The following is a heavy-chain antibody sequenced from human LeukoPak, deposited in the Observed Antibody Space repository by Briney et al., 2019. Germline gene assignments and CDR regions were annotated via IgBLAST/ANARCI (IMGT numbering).Heavy chain of an antibody. CDR2: IHTSGGS. J-gene: IGHJ4*02. Sequence: PSETLSLTCTVSGASISHYYWSWIRQTPEKGLEWMGHIHTSGGSSPYPSLKSRLTMSIDTSRNHFSLKLTSVTAADTAVYFCARLGSYHDFWGQGALVTVSS. V-gene: IGHV4-4*09. CDR3: ARLGSYHDF. CDR1: GASISHYY. D-gene: IGHD1-26*01.